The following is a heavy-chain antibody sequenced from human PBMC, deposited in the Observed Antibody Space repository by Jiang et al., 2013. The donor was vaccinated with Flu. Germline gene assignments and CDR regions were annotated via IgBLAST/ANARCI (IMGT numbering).Heavy chain of an antibody. J-gene: IGHJ6*02. Sequence: GSGLVKPSQTLSLTCTASGGSISSGAYYWTWIRQYSGKGLEWIGYIHYSGSTYYNPSLKSRVIISVDTSKNQFSLKLSSVTAADTAVYYCARDTASELGLDVWGQGDHGSPSP. V-gene: IGHV4-31*03. D-gene: IGHD5-18*01. CDR2: IHYSGST. CDR3: ARDTASELGLDV. CDR1: GGSISSGAYY.